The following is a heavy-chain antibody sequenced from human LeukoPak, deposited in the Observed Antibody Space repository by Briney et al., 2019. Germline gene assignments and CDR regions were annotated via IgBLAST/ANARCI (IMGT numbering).Heavy chain of an antibody. CDR3: ARGREGAITPFDY. V-gene: IGHV1-69*05. Sequence: SVKVSCKASGGTFSSYAISWVRQAPGQGLEWMGGIIPIFGTANYAQKFQGRVTITTDESTSTAYMELSSLRSEDTAVYYCARGREGAITPFDYWGQGTLVTVSS. CDR1: GGTFSSYA. J-gene: IGHJ4*02. CDR2: IIPIFGTA. D-gene: IGHD1-26*01.